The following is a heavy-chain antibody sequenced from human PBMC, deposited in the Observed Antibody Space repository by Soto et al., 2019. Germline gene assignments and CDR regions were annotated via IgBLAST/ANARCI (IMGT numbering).Heavy chain of an antibody. D-gene: IGHD3-3*02. Sequence: PSETLSLTCTVSGGSINSGGFYWSWIRQHPGKGLEWIGYIYYSGSTYYNQSLKSRVIISVDTSKNQFSLRLSSVTSADTAVYYCARHFRDAYTALAFWGQGTLVTVSS. V-gene: IGHV4-31*03. CDR3: ARHFRDAYTALAF. CDR2: IYYSGST. CDR1: GGSINSGGFY. J-gene: IGHJ4*02.